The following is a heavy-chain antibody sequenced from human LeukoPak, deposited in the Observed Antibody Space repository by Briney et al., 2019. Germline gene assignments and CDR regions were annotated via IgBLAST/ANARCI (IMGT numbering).Heavy chain of an antibody. D-gene: IGHD2-15*01. CDR2: IIPIFGTA. CDR3: ARGYCSGGSCLDY. Sequence: GGSLRLSCAASGFTFSSYAISWVRQAPGQGLEWMGGIIPIFGTANYAQKFQGRVTITADESTSTAYMELSSLRSEDTAVYYCARGYCSGGSCLDYWGQGTLVTVSS. J-gene: IGHJ4*02. V-gene: IGHV1-69*01. CDR1: GFTFSSYA.